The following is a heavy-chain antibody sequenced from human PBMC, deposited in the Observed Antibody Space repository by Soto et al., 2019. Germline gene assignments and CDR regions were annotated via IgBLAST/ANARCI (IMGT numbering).Heavy chain of an antibody. D-gene: IGHD3-16*01. CDR3: AKDRLGGGLDY. Sequence: EVQLLQSGGGLVQPGGSLRLSCAASGFIFSNYAMNWVRQAPGKGLEWVSIVTSRGDTTYYADCVKGRFTISRDNSKNTLYLQVNSLTAEDTAVYYCAKDRLGGGLDYWGQGTLVSVSS. V-gene: IGHV3-23*01. CDR1: GFIFSNYA. CDR2: VTSRGDTT. J-gene: IGHJ4*02.